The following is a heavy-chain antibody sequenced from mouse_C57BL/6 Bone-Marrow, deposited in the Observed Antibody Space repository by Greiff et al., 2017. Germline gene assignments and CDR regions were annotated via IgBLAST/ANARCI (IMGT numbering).Heavy chain of an antibody. Sequence: EVKLMESGPGLVKPSQSLSLTCSVTGYSITSGYYWNWIRQFPGNKLEWMGYISYDGSNNYNPSLKNRISITRDTSKNQFFLKLNSVTTEDTATYYCARVYYGSSYGNYAMDYWGQGTSVTVSS. CDR1: GYSITSGYY. CDR2: ISYDGSN. CDR3: ARVYYGSSYGNYAMDY. V-gene: IGHV3-6*01. J-gene: IGHJ4*01. D-gene: IGHD1-1*01.